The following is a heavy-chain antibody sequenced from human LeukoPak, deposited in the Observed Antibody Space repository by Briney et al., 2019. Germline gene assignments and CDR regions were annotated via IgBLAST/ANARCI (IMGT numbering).Heavy chain of an antibody. CDR1: GASISNSFYF. CDR2: INDGGNT. J-gene: IGHJ5*02. Sequence: SETLSLTCTVSGASISNSFYFWGWVRQPPGKGLEWIADINDGGNTNYNPSLTSRVTISVDTSKNQFSLKLRSVTAADTAVYYCAREALGYCSGGDCPYWFDPWGQGTLVTVSS. D-gene: IGHD2-15*01. V-gene: IGHV4-39*07. CDR3: AREALGYCSGGDCPYWFDP.